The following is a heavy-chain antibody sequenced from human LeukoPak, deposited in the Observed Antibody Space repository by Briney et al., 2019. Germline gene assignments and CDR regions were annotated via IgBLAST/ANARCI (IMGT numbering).Heavy chain of an antibody. CDR2: IKQDGSEK. V-gene: IGHV3-7*01. D-gene: IGHD3-22*01. Sequence: PGGSLSLSCAASGFTFSSYWMSWVRQAPGKGLEWVANIKQDGSEKYYVDSVKGRFTISRDNAKNSLYLQMNSLRAEDTAVYYCARDPYDSSGPYYFDYWGQGTLVTVSS. CDR1: GFTFSSYW. CDR3: ARDPYDSSGPYYFDY. J-gene: IGHJ4*02.